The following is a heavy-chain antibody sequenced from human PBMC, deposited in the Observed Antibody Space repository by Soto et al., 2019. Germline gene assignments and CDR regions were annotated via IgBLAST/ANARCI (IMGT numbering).Heavy chain of an antibody. J-gene: IGHJ4*02. D-gene: IGHD2-8*01. V-gene: IGHV4-31*03. CDR3: ATLHRGYCTNGVCYPPRIAAAGTFDY. CDR1: GGSISSGGYY. Sequence: PSETLSLTCTVSGGSISSGGYYWSWIRQHPGKGLEWIGYIYYSGSTYYNPSLKSRVAISVDTSKNQFSLKLSSVTAADTAVYYCATLHRGYCTNGVCYPPRIAAAGTFDYWGQGTLVTVSS. CDR2: IYYSGST.